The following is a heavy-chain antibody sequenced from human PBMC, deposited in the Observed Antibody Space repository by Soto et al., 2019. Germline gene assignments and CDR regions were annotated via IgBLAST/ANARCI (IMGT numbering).Heavy chain of an antibody. Sequence: GASVKVSCKASGYTFTSYGISWVRQAPGQRLEWMGWISAYNGNTNYAQKLQGRVTMTTGTSTSTAYMELRSLRSDDTAVYYCARVRVDIVATTPYYFDYWGQGTLVTVSS. J-gene: IGHJ4*02. CDR3: ARVRVDIVATTPYYFDY. CDR2: ISAYNGNT. D-gene: IGHD5-12*01. CDR1: GYTFTSYG. V-gene: IGHV1-18*01.